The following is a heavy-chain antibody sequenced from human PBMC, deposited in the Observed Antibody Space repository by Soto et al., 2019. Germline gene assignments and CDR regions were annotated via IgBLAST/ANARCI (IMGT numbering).Heavy chain of an antibody. Sequence: LRLSCAASGFTFSDHHMDWVRQAPGKGLEWVGRARNKAHSYTTAYAASVKGRFTISRDDSKNSLSLQMNSLKNEDTAVYFCARLMGTRFDLWGQGTLVTVSS. CDR2: ARNKAHSYTT. CDR1: GFTFSDHH. D-gene: IGHD2-8*01. CDR3: ARLMGTRFDL. J-gene: IGHJ4*02. V-gene: IGHV3-72*01.